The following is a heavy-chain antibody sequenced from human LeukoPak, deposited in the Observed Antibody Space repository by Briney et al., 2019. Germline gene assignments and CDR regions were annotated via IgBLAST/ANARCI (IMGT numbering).Heavy chain of an antibody. CDR2: IYSGGST. CDR1: GFTVSSNY. CDR3: ARANWGNKHYYYYGMDV. J-gene: IGHJ6*02. Sequence: GGSLRLSCAASGFTVSSNYMSWVRQAPGKGLEWVSVIYSGGSTYYADSVKGRFTISRDNSKNTLYLQMNSLRAEDTAVYYCARANWGNKHYYYYGMDVWGQGTTVTVSS. V-gene: IGHV3-53*01. D-gene: IGHD7-27*01.